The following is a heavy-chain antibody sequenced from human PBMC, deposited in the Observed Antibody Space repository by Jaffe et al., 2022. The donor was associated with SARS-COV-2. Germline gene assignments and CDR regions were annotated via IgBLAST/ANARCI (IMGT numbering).Heavy chain of an antibody. CDR2: IKSKTDGGTT. Sequence: EVQLVESGGGLVKPGGSLRLSCAASGFTFSNAWMSWVRQAPGKGLEWVGRIKSKTDGGTTDYAAPVKGRFTISRDDSKNTLYLQMNSLKTEDTAVYYCTTDFHYDILTGYSADWFDPWGQGTLVTVSS. CDR1: GFTFSNAW. CDR3: TTDFHYDILTGYSADWFDP. D-gene: IGHD3-9*01. J-gene: IGHJ5*02. V-gene: IGHV3-15*01.